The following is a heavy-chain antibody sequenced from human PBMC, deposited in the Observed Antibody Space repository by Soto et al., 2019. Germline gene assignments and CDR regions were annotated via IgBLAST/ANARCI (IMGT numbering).Heavy chain of an antibody. V-gene: IGHV3-23*01. D-gene: IGHD3-16*01. CDR2: ISGSGGST. Sequence: EVQLLESGGGLVQPGGSLRLSCAASGFTFSSYAMSWVRQAPGKGLEWVSAISGSGGSTYYEDSVKGRFTISRDNSKNTLYLQMNSLRAEDTAVYYCANTVFWGRSNWFEPWVQGTLVTVSS. CDR1: GFTFSSYA. CDR3: ANTVFWGRSNWFEP. J-gene: IGHJ5*02.